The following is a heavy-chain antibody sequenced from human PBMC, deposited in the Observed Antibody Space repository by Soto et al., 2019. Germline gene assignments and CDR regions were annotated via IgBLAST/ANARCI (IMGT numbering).Heavy chain of an antibody. CDR3: ARGVLGRFDY. D-gene: IGHD3-10*01. CDR2: IYHSGST. V-gene: IGHV4-30-2*01. CDR1: GDSISSNTYS. J-gene: IGHJ4*02. Sequence: NPSETLSLTCTVSGDSISSNTYSWSWIRQPPGKGLEWIGYIYHSGSTYYNPSLKSRVTISIDKSKNQFSLKMTAVTAADTAVFYCARGVLGRFDYWGLGTLVTVS.